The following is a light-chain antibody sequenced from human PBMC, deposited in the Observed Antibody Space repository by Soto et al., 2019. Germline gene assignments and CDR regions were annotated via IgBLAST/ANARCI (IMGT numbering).Light chain of an antibody. J-gene: IGKJ3*01. V-gene: IGKV3-20*01. CDR3: QQYISSPPGFT. CDR1: QSVSSTY. CDR2: GAS. Sequence: EIVLTQSPGTLSLFPGERATLSCRASQSVSSTYFAWYRQKPGQPPSLLIYGASNRATGVPDGFSGSGSGPDFTLTISRLEPEDFAVYYCQQYISSPPGFTFGPGTTVEIK.